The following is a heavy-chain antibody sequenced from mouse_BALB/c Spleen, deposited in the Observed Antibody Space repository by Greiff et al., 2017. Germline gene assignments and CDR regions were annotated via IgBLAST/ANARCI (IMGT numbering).Heavy chain of an antibody. J-gene: IGHJ4*01. Sequence: EVKLVESGGGLVKPGGSLKLSCAASGFTFSSYAMSWVRQTPEKRLEWVASISSGGSTYYPDSVKGRFTISRDNARNILYLQMSSLRSEDTAMYYCARGAYGNYTYYYAMDYWGQGTSVTVSS. D-gene: IGHD2-1*01. CDR1: GFTFSSYA. V-gene: IGHV5-6-5*01. CDR2: ISSGGST. CDR3: ARGAYGNYTYYYAMDY.